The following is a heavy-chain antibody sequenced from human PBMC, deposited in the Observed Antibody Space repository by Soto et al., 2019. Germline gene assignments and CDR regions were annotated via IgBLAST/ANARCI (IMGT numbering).Heavy chain of an antibody. J-gene: IGHJ3*02. CDR3: ARLGYYDSSGYYFDI. CDR2: IDPSDSYT. Sequence: RESLKISCKGSGYSFTSYWISWVRQMPGKGLEWMGRIDPSDSYTNYSPSFQGHVTISADKSISTAYLQWSSLKASDTAMYYCARLGYYDSSGYYFDIWGQGTMVTVSS. V-gene: IGHV5-10-1*01. CDR1: GYSFTSYW. D-gene: IGHD3-22*01.